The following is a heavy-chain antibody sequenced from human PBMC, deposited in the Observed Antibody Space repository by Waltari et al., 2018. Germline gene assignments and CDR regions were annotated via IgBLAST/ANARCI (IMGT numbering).Heavy chain of an antibody. CDR1: GFTFDDSA. J-gene: IGHJ4*02. D-gene: IGHD3-3*01. Sequence: EVQLVESGGGLVQPGGSLRLACEAFGFTFDDSAMHWVRQAPGKGLEWVSGIIWNSGNIDYADSVKGRFTISRDNAKNSLYLQMNSLRPEDTAFYYCTKGSTLFGVIIDYFDYWGQGTLVNVSS. V-gene: IGHV3-9*01. CDR3: TKGSTLFGVIIDYFDY. CDR2: IIWNSGNI.